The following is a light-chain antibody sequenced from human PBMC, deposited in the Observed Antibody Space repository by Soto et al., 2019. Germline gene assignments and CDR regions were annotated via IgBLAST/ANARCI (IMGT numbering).Light chain of an antibody. CDR2: GNS. CDR1: SSNIGAGYD. J-gene: IGLJ2*01. V-gene: IGLV1-40*01. CDR3: QSYDSSLSGVV. Sequence: QSVLTQPPSVSGAPGQRVTISCTGSSSNIGAGYDVHWYQQLPGTAPKLLIYGNSNRPSGVPDRFSGSKSGTSASLAITWLQAEDEAYYYCQSYDSSLSGVVFGGGTTLTVL.